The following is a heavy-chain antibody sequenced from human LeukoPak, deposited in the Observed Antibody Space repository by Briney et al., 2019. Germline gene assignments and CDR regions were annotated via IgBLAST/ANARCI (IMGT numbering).Heavy chain of an antibody. J-gene: IGHJ6*03. CDR1: GYTLTELS. D-gene: IGHD3-3*01. CDR2: FDPEDGET. CDR3: ARGRIFGVVPAPYYYMDV. Sequence: GASVKVSCKVSGYTLTELSMHWVRQAPGKGLEWMGGFDPEDGETIYAQKFQGRVTMTEDTSTDTAYMELSSLRSEDTAVYYCARGRIFGVVPAPYYYMDVWGKGTTVTVSS. V-gene: IGHV1-24*01.